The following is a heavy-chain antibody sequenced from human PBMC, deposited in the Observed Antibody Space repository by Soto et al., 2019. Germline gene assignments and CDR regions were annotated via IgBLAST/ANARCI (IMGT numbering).Heavy chain of an antibody. CDR1: GGSISSFH. J-gene: IGHJ4*02. CDR2: IHYSGST. CDR3: ARRPGAVAFDN. D-gene: IGHD1-26*01. V-gene: IGHV4-59*08. Sequence: SETLSLTCTVFGGSISSFHGSCIRQPPGKGLEWIGYIHYSGSTYYNASLKSRVTISIDTSKNQFSLKLSSVTAADTAAYYCARRPGAVAFDNWGQGTLVTGSS.